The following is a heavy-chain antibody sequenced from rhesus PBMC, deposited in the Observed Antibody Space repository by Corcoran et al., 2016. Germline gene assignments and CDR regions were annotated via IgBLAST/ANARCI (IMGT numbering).Heavy chain of an antibody. V-gene: IGHV4-173*01. J-gene: IGHJ4*01. CDR3: ARDPPYSNYFDY. D-gene: IGHD4-23*01. CDR1: GGSISSNY. CDR2: FPGSGGST. Sequence: QLQLQESGPGLVKPSETLALTCAVSGGSISSNYWSWIRQPPGKGLEWIGLFPGSGGSTDYNPSLKSRVTISTDTSKNQLSLKLSSVTAADTAVYYCARDPPYSNYFDYWGQGVLVTVSS.